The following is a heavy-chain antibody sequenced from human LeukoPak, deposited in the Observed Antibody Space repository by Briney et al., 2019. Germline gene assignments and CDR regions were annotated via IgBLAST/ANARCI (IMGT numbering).Heavy chain of an antibody. D-gene: IGHD6-19*01. V-gene: IGHV4-34*01. CDR3: ARDSPGYSSGWYDP. J-gene: IGHJ5*02. CDR2: VDHSGNT. Sequence: PSETLSLTCAVYGGSFSGYYWSWIRQPPGRGLEWIGEVDHSGNTNYNPSVKTRVTISLDTPKTQFSLKLTSVTAADTAVYYCARDSPGYSSGWYDPFGQGTLVTVTS. CDR1: GGSFSGYY.